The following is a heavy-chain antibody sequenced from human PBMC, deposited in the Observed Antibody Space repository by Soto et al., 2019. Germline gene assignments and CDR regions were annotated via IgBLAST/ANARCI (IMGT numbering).Heavy chain of an antibody. J-gene: IGHJ6*01. CDR3: ARGLGGRMDD. CDR1: GTIFSSYT. CDR2: IIPILGET. D-gene: IGHD2-15*01. Sequence: QVQLLQSGAEVKKPGSSVSVSCKASGTIFSSYTISWVRQAPGQGLEWMGSIIPILGETNSAQKFQGRVTLTADKSTYTAYMQLNSLRLEDTAVYYCARGLGGRMDDW. V-gene: IGHV1-69*08.